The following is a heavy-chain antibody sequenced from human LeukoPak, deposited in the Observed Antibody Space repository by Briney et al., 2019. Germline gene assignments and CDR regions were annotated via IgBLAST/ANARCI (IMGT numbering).Heavy chain of an antibody. D-gene: IGHD3-16*02. V-gene: IGHV1-69*05. CDR3: ARRGEHYVWGSYRYDVHAFDI. CDR2: IIPIFGTA. J-gene: IGHJ3*02. CDR1: GGTFSSYA. Sequence: ASVKVSCKASGGTFSSYAISWVRQAPGQELEWMGRIIPIFGTANYAQKFQGRVTITTDESTSTAYMELSSLRSEDTAVYYCARRGEHYVWGSYRYDVHAFDIWGQGTMVTVSS.